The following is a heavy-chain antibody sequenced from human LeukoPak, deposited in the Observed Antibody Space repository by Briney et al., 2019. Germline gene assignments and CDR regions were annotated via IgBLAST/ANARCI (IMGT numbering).Heavy chain of an antibody. CDR1: GFTFSSYW. CDR3: ARGRWDSSGYYSGWYFDL. CDR2: INSDGSST. J-gene: IGHJ2*01. Sequence: GGSLRLSCAASGFTFSSYWMHWVRQAPGKGLVWVSRINSDGSSTSYADSVKGRFTISRDNAKNTLYLQMNSLRAEDTAVYYCARGRWDSSGYYSGWYFDLWGRGTLVTVSS. V-gene: IGHV3-74*01. D-gene: IGHD3-22*01.